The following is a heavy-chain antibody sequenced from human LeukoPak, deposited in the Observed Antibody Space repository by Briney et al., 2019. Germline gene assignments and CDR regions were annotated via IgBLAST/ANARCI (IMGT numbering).Heavy chain of an antibody. CDR2: ISSSSSYI. Sequence: GGSLTLSCAASGFPLSSYSMKWVRQAPGEGLEWVSSISSSSSYIYYADSVKGRFTISTDNAKNSLYLQMNSLRAEDTAVYYCARRYCSSTSCYTFDYWGQGTLVTVSS. J-gene: IGHJ4*02. D-gene: IGHD2-2*01. V-gene: IGHV3-21*01. CDR1: GFPLSSYS. CDR3: ARRYCSSTSCYTFDY.